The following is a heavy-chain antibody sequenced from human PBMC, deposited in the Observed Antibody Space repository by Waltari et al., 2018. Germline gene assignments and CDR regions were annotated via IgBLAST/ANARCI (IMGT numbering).Heavy chain of an antibody. Sequence: QVQLQESGPGLVKPSQTLSLTCTVSGGSISSGDYYWSWIRQPPGKGLEWIGYIYYSGSTYYNPSLKSRVTISVDTSKNQFSLKLSSVTAADTAVYYCARLRFLEWLPENWFDPWGQGTLVIVSS. J-gene: IGHJ5*02. CDR2: IYYSGST. CDR3: ARLRFLEWLPENWFDP. D-gene: IGHD3-3*01. CDR1: GGSISSGDYY. V-gene: IGHV4-30-4*08.